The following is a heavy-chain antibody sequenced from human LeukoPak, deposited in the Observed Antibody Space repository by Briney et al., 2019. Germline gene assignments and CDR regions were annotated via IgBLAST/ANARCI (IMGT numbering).Heavy chain of an antibody. V-gene: IGHV3-7*01. Sequence: GGSLRLSCAASGFTFSSYWMSWVRQAPGKGLEWVASIKQDGSEKYYVDSVKGRFTISGDNAKNSLYLQMNSLRAEDTALYYCARAPGEGWFDPWGQGTLVTVSS. CDR1: GFTFSSYW. CDR2: IKQDGSEK. D-gene: IGHD4-17*01. CDR3: ARAPGEGWFDP. J-gene: IGHJ5*02.